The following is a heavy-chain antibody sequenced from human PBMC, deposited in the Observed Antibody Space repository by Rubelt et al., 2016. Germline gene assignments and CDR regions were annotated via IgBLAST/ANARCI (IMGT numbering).Heavy chain of an antibody. D-gene: IGHD2-8*02. J-gene: IGHJ4*02. CDR3: ARRPLLYYFDY. V-gene: IGHV4-39*01. Sequence: QLHLQESGPGLVKPSETLSLTCTVSGGSISSGSYYWGWIRQPPGKGLEWIGEINHSGSANYNLSLKSRLTISVDTSKNQFSLKLSSVTAAETAVYYCARRPLLYYFDYWGQGSLVIVSS. CDR2: INHSGSA. CDR1: GGSISSGSYY.